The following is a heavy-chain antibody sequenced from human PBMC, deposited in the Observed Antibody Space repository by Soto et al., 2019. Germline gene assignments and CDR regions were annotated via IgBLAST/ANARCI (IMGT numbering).Heavy chain of an antibody. CDR1: GGTISTYY. CDR2: IYSSGST. CDR3: ARGQRFSDWFDP. V-gene: IGHV4-4*07. Sequence: SESLSLTCTVSGGTISTYYWTWIRQPAGKGLEWIGRIYSSGSTKYNPSLQSRVTMSLDTSNNQFSLRLTSVTAADTAVYYCARGQRFSDWFDPWGQGTLVTVSS. D-gene: IGHD3-3*01. J-gene: IGHJ5*02.